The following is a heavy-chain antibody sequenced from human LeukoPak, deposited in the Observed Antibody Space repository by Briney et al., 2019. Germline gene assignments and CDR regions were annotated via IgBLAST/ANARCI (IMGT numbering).Heavy chain of an antibody. CDR1: GFTFSTYT. V-gene: IGHV3-21*01. D-gene: IGHD2-15*01. CDR2: ISRSSSYI. J-gene: IGHJ4*02. Sequence: PGGSLRVSCVASGFTFSTYTMNWVRQAPGKGLEWVSSISRSSSYIYYADSVRGRFTISRDNAKNSLYLQMSSLRVEDTAVYYCARDLKGHYCSGGSCYRPYYFDYWGQGTLVTVSS. CDR3: ARDLKGHYCSGGSCYRPYYFDY.